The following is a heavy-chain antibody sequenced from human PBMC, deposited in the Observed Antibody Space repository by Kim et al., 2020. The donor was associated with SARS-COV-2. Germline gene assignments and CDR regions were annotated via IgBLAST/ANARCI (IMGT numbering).Heavy chain of an antibody. Sequence: GGSLRLSCVVSGFTFSSHAFHWVRQAPGNGLEWVAVLYYDGSAKYYANSVKGRFTISRDNSKNTLYLQMNNLRIEDTAVYYCARDERHSSAWPNWCDPWGQGTLVSVSS. V-gene: IGHV3-30*04. J-gene: IGHJ5*02. CDR2: LYYDGSAK. D-gene: IGHD3-22*01. CDR3: ARDERHSSAWPNWCDP. CDR1: GFTFSSHA.